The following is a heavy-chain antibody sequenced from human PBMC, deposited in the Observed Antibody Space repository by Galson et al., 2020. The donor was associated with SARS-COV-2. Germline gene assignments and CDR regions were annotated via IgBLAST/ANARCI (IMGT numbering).Heavy chain of an antibody. CDR2: ANSDGTST. CDR3: AFPAGFGELPGGSGWFDP. J-gene: IGHJ5*02. CDR1: AFTFRGYW. Sequence: GASLTLSCVASAFTFRGYWLHWVRQAPGKGLVWVARANSDGTSTFYADSVKGRFTISRDNSKNTLYLQMNSLRVEDTAVYYGAFPAGFGELPGGSGWFDPWGQGTRVTVSS. D-gene: IGHD3-10*01. V-gene: IGHV3-74*01.